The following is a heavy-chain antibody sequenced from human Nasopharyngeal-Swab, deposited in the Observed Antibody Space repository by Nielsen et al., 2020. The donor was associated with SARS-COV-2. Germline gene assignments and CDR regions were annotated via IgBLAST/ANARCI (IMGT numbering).Heavy chain of an antibody. Sequence: SLKISCAASGFTFSDYYMYWIRQAPGKGLEWVSSSSSSSSYTNYADSVKGRFTVSRDNAKNSLYLQMNSLRAEDTAVYYCARDQGITIFGVGYGMDVWGQGTTVTVSS. CDR3: ARDQGITIFGVGYGMDV. CDR2: SSSSSSYT. CDR1: GFTFSDYY. V-gene: IGHV3-11*06. D-gene: IGHD3-3*01. J-gene: IGHJ6*02.